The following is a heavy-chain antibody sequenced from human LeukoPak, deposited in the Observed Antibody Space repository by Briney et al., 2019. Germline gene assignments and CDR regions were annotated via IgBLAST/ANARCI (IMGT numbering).Heavy chain of an antibody. D-gene: IGHD3-10*01. CDR2: ISSSSSTI. CDR1: GFTFSSYS. V-gene: IGHV3-48*04. Sequence: GGSLRLSCAASGFTFSSYSMNWVRQAPGKGLEWVSYISSSSSTIYYADSVKGRFTISRDNAKNSLYLQMNSLRAEDTAVYYCARGGYGSGSSYFDYWGQGTLVTVSS. CDR3: ARGGYGSGSSYFDY. J-gene: IGHJ4*02.